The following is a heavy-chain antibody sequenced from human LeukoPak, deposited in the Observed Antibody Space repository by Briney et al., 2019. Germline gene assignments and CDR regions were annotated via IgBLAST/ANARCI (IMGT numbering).Heavy chain of an antibody. CDR1: GFTFSSYA. J-gene: IGHJ4*02. D-gene: IGHD3-22*01. V-gene: IGHV3-33*08. CDR2: IWYDGSNK. CDR3: ARDPSMYYYDSSGSNYFDY. Sequence: GGSLRLSCAASGFTFSSYAMSWVRQAPGKGLEWVAVIWYDGSNKYYADSVKGRFTISRDNSKNTLYLQMNSLRAEDTAVYYCARDPSMYYYDSSGSNYFDYWGQGTLVTVSS.